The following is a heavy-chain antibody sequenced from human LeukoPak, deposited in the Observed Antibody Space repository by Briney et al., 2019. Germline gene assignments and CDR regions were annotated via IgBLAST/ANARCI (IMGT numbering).Heavy chain of an antibody. V-gene: IGHV3-15*01. J-gene: IGHJ4*02. D-gene: IGHD5-18*01. CDR3: TTDRSYGYFDY. CDR2: IKSKTDGGTT. CDR1: GFTFSSYA. Sequence: PGGSLRHSCAASGFTFSSYAMSWVRQAPGKGLEWVGRIKSKTDGGTTDYAAPVKGRFTISRDDSKNTLYLQMNSLKTEDTAVYYCTTDRSYGYFDYWGQGTLVTVSS.